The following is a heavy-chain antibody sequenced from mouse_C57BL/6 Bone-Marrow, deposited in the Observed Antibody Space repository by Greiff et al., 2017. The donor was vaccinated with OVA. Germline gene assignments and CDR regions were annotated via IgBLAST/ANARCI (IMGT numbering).Heavy chain of an antibody. CDR2: IRSKSNNYAT. V-gene: IGHV10-1*01. D-gene: IGHD1-1*01. J-gene: IGHJ4*01. CDR3: VRQEDYYGSTMDY. CDR1: GFSFNTYA. Sequence: EVKLQESGGGLVQPKGSLKLSCAASGFSFNTYAMNWVRQAPGKGLEWVARIRSKSNNYATYYADSVKDRFTISRDDSDSMLYLQMNNLKTEDTAMYYCVRQEDYYGSTMDYWGQGTSVTVSS.